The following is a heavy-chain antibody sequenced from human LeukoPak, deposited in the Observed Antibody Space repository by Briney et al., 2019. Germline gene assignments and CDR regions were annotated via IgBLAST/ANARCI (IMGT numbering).Heavy chain of an antibody. D-gene: IGHD6-6*01. CDR1: GFTFSSYA. CDR3: AKGAVRGSSPRMGY. CDR2: ISATGGST. V-gene: IGHV3-23*01. Sequence: GALRLSCATSGFTFSSYAMNWVRQAPGKGLEWVSIISATGGSTYHADSVKGRFTISRDNSKNRLYLQMNSLRAEDAAVYYCAKGAVRGSSPRMGYWGQGTRVTVSS. J-gene: IGHJ4*02.